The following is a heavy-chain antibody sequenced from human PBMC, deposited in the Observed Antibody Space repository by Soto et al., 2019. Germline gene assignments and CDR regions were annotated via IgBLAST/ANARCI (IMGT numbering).Heavy chain of an antibody. Sequence: SETLSLTCTVSGGSISSYYWSWIRQPPGKGLEWIGHIYYSGSTNYNPSLKSRVTISVDTSKNQFSLKLSSVTAADTAVYYCARAFRGYSGYDRGYYYGMDVWGQGTTVTVSS. CDR1: GGSISSYY. D-gene: IGHD5-12*01. CDR3: ARAFRGYSGYDRGYYYGMDV. J-gene: IGHJ6*02. V-gene: IGHV4-59*01. CDR2: IYYSGST.